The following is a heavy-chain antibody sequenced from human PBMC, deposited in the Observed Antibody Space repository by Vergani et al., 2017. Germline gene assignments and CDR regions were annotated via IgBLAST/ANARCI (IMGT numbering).Heavy chain of an antibody. Sequence: QVQLVQSGAEVKKPGASVKVSCKASGYTFTGYYMHWVRQAPGQGLEWMGWINPNSGNTGYAQKFQGRVTMTRNTSISTAYMELRSLRSEDTAVYYCATYGFWSGYRCWGQGTLVTVSS. CDR2: INPNSGNT. D-gene: IGHD3-3*01. V-gene: IGHV1-8*02. J-gene: IGHJ4*02. CDR1: GYTFTGYY. CDR3: ATYGFWSGYRC.